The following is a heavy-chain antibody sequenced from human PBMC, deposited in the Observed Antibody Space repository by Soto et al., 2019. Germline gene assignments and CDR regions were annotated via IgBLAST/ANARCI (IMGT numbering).Heavy chain of an antibody. CDR1: GGTFTNYT. Sequence: QVQLVQSGAEVKKPGSSVTVSCKASGGTFTNYTISWVRQAPGQGLEWMGGIIPMFGTTNHAQKFQGRVTINANKSTTTAHMELSSLRSEDTAVYYCAIGIELRYFDWPFEYWGQGTLVTVSS. CDR3: AIGIELRYFDWPFEY. D-gene: IGHD3-9*01. CDR2: IIPMFGTT. V-gene: IGHV1-69*06. J-gene: IGHJ4*02.